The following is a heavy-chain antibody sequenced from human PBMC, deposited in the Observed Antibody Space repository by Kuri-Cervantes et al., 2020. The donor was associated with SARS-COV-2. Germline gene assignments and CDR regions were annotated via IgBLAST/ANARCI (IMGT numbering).Heavy chain of an antibody. CDR1: GFTFSSYG. CDR3: ARDQDYYDSNDYFDY. CDR2: IWYDGSNK. V-gene: IGHV3-33*01. J-gene: IGHJ4*02. Sequence: GESLKISCAVSGFTFSSYGMHWVRQAPGKGLEWVAVIWYDGSNKYYADSVKGRFTISRDNSKNTLYLQMNSLRVEDAAVYYCARDQDYYDSNDYFDYWGQGTLVTVSS. D-gene: IGHD3-22*01.